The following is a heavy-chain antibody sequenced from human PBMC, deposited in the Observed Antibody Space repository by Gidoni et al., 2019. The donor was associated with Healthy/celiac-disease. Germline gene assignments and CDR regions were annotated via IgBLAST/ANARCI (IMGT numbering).Heavy chain of an antibody. Sequence: QLQLQESGPGLVKPSETLSLTCTVSGGSISSSSYYWGWIRQPPGKGLEWIGSIYYSGSTYYNPSLKSRVTISVDTSKNQFSLKLSSVTAADTAVYYCAGPITMVRGVINWGQGTLVTVSS. J-gene: IGHJ4*02. CDR1: GGSISSSSYY. CDR3: AGPITMVRGVIN. D-gene: IGHD3-10*01. CDR2: IYYSGST. V-gene: IGHV4-39*01.